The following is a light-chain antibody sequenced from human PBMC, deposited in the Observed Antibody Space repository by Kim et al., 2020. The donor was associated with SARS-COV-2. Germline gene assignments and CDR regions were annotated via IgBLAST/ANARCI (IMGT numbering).Light chain of an antibody. Sequence: RQTATLTCTGNNTNVGNGGAVWLQQHQVPPPKVLFFRNNNRPSGISERLSTSRSGNTASLTITGLQAEDEADYYCSAWDSSLEAWLFGGGTKLTVL. CDR3: SAWDSSLEAWL. V-gene: IGLV10-54*01. CDR2: RNN. J-gene: IGLJ3*02. CDR1: NTNVGNGG.